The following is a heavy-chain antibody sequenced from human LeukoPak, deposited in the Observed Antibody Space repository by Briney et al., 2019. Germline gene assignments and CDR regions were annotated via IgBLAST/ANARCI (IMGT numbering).Heavy chain of an antibody. CDR1: GGSISSGYY. D-gene: IGHD3-10*01. CDR3: AAVLLWFGDYYFDY. Sequence: PSETLSLTCTVSGGSISSGYYWGWIRQPPGKGLEWIGSIYHSGSTYYNPSLKSRVTISVDTSKNQFSLKLSSVTAADTAVYYCAAVLLWFGDYYFDYWGQGTLVTVSS. J-gene: IGHJ4*02. V-gene: IGHV4-38-2*02. CDR2: IYHSGST.